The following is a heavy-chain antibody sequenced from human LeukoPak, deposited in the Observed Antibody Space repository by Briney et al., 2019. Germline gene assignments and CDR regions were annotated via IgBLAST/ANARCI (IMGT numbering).Heavy chain of an antibody. D-gene: IGHD6-19*01. CDR2: INWNGGDT. Sequence: GGSLRLSCAASGFTFDDYGIGWVRQAPGKGPGWVSGINWNGGDTGYLDSVKRQLTHSRDHAKNALYLQMNGLRAEDTALYNCARDLYSSGWYVCDYWGEKT. CDR3: ARDLYSSGWYVCDY. J-gene: IGHJ4*02. V-gene: IGHV3-20*01. CDR1: GFTFDDYG.